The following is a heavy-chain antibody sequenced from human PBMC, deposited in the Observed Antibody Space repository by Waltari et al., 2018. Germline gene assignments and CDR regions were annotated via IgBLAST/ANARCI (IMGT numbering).Heavy chain of an antibody. V-gene: IGHV3-48*03. CDR1: GFTFSSYE. J-gene: IGHJ4*02. CDR2: IRRSGSPI. CDR3: ASRIY. Sequence: EVQLVESGGGLVQPGGSLRLSCAASGFTFSSYEMNWVRQAPGKGLEWVSYIRRSGSPIYYEDSVKGRFAISRANATNSLCLQMTSLRAEDTAVYYCASRIYWGQGTLVTVSS.